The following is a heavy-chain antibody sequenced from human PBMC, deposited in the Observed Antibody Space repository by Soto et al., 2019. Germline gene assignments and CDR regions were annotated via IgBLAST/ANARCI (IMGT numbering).Heavy chain of an antibody. D-gene: IGHD2-2*01. J-gene: IGHJ4*02. Sequence: SETLSLTCTVSGGSISSYYWSWIRQPPGKGLEWIGYIYYSGSTNYNPSLKSRVTISVDTSKNQFSLKLSSVTAADTAVYYCASVVGRGAYFDYWGQGTLVTVPQ. CDR1: GGSISSYY. V-gene: IGHV4-59*01. CDR2: IYYSGST. CDR3: ASVVGRGAYFDY.